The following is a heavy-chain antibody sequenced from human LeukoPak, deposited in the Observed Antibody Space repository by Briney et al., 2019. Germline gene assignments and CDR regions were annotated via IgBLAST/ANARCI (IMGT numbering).Heavy chain of an antibody. V-gene: IGHV3-30*02. Sequence: GGSLRLSCAASGFTFSSYGMHWVRQAPGKGLEWVAFIRYDGSNKYYADSVKGRFTISRDNSKNTLYLQMNSLRTEDTAVYYCVKGGAYYDSYLIDYWGQGTLVTVSS. CDR3: VKGGAYYDSYLIDY. CDR2: IRYDGSNK. J-gene: IGHJ4*02. CDR1: GFTFSSYG. D-gene: IGHD3-22*01.